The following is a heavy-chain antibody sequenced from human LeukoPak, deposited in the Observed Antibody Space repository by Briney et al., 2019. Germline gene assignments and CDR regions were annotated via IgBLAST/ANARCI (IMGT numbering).Heavy chain of an antibody. CDR2: IYYSGST. CDR1: GGSISSYY. CDR3: ARDIPSGNSPTTIDYFDY. J-gene: IGHJ4*02. Sequence: SETLSLTCTVSGGSISSYYWSWIRQPPGKGLEWIGYIYYSGSTNYNPSLKSRVTISVDTSKNQFSLKLSSVTAADTAVYYCARDIPSGNSPTTIDYFDYWGQGTLVTVSS. D-gene: IGHD4-23*01. V-gene: IGHV4-59*12.